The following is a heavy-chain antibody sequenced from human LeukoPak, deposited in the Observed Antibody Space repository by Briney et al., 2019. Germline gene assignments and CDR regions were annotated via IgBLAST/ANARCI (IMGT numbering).Heavy chain of an antibody. CDR1: GFTFSSYG. V-gene: IGHV3-30*03. D-gene: IGHD2-15*01. Sequence: PGGSLRLSCAASGFTFSSYGMHWVRQAPGEGLEWVAVISYDGSNKYYADSVKGRFTISRDNSKNTLYLQMNSLRAEDTAVYYCARESGGSCLECFDYWGQGTLVTVSS. CDR3: ARESGGSCLECFDY. CDR2: ISYDGSNK. J-gene: IGHJ4*02.